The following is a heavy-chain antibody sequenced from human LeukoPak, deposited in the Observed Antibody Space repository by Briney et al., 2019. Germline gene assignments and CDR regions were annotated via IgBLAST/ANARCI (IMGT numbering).Heavy chain of an antibody. CDR3: ARGSTYYDSSGQVPFDY. CDR2: ISGSSSTI. Sequence: GGSLRLSCAASGFTFSSYSMNWVRQAPGKGLEWGSYISGSSSTIYYADSVKGRFTISRDNGKNTLYLQMSSLRAEDTAVYYCARGSTYYDSSGQVPFDYWGQGTLVTVSS. J-gene: IGHJ4*02. CDR1: GFTFSSYS. D-gene: IGHD3-22*01. V-gene: IGHV3-48*01.